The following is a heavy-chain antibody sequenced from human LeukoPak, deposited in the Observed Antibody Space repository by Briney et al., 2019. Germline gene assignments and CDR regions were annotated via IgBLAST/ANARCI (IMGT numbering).Heavy chain of an antibody. CDR3: ARIYSRGWSLDY. J-gene: IGHJ4*02. CDR2: MYTSGST. CDR1: GGSISSYY. V-gene: IGHV4-4*07. Sequence: SETLSLTCAVSGGSISSYYWTWIRQSAGKGLEWIGRMYTSGSTKYSPSFESRVTMSGDASKNQFSLRLNSVTAADTAIYYCARIYSRGWSLDYWGPGTLVTVSS. D-gene: IGHD6-19*01.